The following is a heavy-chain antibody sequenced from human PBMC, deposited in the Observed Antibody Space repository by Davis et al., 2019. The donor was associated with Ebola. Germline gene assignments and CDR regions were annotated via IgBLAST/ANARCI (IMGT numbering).Heavy chain of an antibody. V-gene: IGHV4-39*01. D-gene: IGHD4-17*01. CDR1: GGSISSSSYY. CDR3: ARQMTTVTTCDWFDP. J-gene: IGHJ5*02. CDR2: IYYSGST. Sequence: MPSETLSLTCTVSGGSISSSSYYWGWIRQPPGKGLEWIGSIYYSGSTYYNPSLKSRVTISVDTSKNQFSLKLSSVTAADTAVYYCARQMTTVTTCDWFDPWGQGTLVTVSS.